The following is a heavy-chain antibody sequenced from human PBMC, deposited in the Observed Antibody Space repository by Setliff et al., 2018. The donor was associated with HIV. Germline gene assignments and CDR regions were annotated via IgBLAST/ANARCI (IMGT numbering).Heavy chain of an antibody. CDR1: GGSISSGGYY. CDR3: ARQPRITAAGTTPPFDP. V-gene: IGHV4-31*03. D-gene: IGHD6-13*01. J-gene: IGHJ5*02. Sequence: SETLSLTCTVSGGSISSGGYYWSWIRQHPGKGLEWIGYIYYSGSSKYNPSLQSRVTISVDTSKTQFSLKLSSVTAADTAIYYCARQPRITAAGTTPPFDPWGQGTLVTVSS. CDR2: IYYSGSS.